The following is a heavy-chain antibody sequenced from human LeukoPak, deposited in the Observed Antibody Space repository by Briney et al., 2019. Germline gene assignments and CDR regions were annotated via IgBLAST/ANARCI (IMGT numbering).Heavy chain of an antibody. D-gene: IGHD4-11*01. CDR2: ISYSGST. CDR1: GGSISSNTY. Sequence: SETLSLTCIVSGGSISSNTYWGWIRQSPGKGLEWIGSISYSGSTYYNPSLKSRLTISVDTSKSQFSLNLRSVTAADTAVYYCARHVGNYGAFEIWGQRTMVTVSS. J-gene: IGHJ3*02. CDR3: ARHVGNYGAFEI. V-gene: IGHV4-39*01.